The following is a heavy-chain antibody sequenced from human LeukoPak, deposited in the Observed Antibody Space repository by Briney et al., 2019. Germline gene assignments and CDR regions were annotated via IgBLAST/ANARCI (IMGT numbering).Heavy chain of an antibody. CDR3: ASQSFGRFDP. V-gene: IGHV3-7*02. D-gene: IGHD3-16*01. Sequence: GGSLRLSCVVSGFTFSSNWMSWVRQAPGKGLEWVGNIKEDGSVKYYVDSVKGRFTISRDNAKNSLYLQMNSRRAEDTAVYYCASQSFGRFDPWGQGTRVTVSS. J-gene: IGHJ5*02. CDR2: IKEDGSVK. CDR1: GFTFSSNW.